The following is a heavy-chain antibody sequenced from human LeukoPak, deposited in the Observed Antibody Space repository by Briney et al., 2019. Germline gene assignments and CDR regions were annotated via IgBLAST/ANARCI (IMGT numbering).Heavy chain of an antibody. CDR1: GFTFSGYW. CDR2: IKQDGSEK. D-gene: IGHD6-6*01. V-gene: IGHV3-7*01. J-gene: IGHJ4*02. Sequence: PGGSLRLSCAASGFTFSGYWMSWVRQAPGKGLEWVANIKQDGSEKYYVDSVKGRSTISRDNAKNSLYLQMNSLRAEDTAVYYCARDSTGRLGIAARGTGYWGQGTLVTVSS. CDR3: ARDSTGRLGIAARGTGY.